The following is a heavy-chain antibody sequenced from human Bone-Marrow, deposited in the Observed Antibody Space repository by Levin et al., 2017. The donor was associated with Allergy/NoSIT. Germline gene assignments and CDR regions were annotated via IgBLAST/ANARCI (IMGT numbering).Heavy chain of an antibody. Sequence: PGGSLRLSCTVSGGSISSSSYYWGWIRQPPGKGLEWIGSIYYSGSTYYNPSLKSRVTISVDTSKNQFSLKLSSVTAADTAVYYCARHFDFWSGWGFDPWGQGTLVTVSS. J-gene: IGHJ5*02. CDR2: IYYSGST. D-gene: IGHD3-3*01. CDR3: ARHFDFWSGWGFDP. V-gene: IGHV4-39*01. CDR1: GGSISSSSYY.